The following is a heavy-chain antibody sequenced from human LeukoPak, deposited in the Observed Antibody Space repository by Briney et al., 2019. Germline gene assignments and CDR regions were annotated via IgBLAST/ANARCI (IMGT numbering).Heavy chain of an antibody. D-gene: IGHD2-2*01. Sequence: SETLSLTCTVSGGSISSRSFYWGWIRQPPGKGLEWIEEINHSGSTNYNPSLKSRVTISVDTSKNQFSLKLSSVTAADTAVYYCARGDYCSSTSCYPPIANWFDPWGQGTLVTAST. CDR2: INHSGST. CDR1: GGSISSRSFY. CDR3: ARGDYCSSTSCYPPIANWFDP. V-gene: IGHV4-39*07. J-gene: IGHJ5*02.